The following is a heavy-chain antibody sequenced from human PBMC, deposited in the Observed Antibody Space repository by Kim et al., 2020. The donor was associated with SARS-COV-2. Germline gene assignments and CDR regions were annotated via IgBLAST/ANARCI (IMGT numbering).Heavy chain of an antibody. J-gene: IGHJ6*02. CDR3: ARVSRLMDFYGVDV. D-gene: IGHD6-6*01. Sequence: ASVKVSCKASGYLFSAYYVEWVRQAPGQGLEWMGRVNSNTGDTNYAQKFQGRVTMTWDTSITTAYMDLSKLKSDDSAVYFCARVSRLMDFYGVDVWGQGTTVNVSS. CDR2: VNSNTGDT. V-gene: IGHV1-2*06. CDR1: GYLFSAYY.